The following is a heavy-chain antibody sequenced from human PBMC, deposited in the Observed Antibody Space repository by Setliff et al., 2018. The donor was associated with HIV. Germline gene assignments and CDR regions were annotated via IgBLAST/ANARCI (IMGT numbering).Heavy chain of an antibody. CDR3: TIPASSLAPN. J-gene: IGHJ4*02. CDR1: GAYISSHNYY. V-gene: IGHV4-39*01. Sequence: SETLSLTCTVSGAYISSHNYYWGWIRQSPGKGLEWIASIRSSGDTYYNPSLQSRVIISVDTSNNQISLKLTSVTAADTAVYYCTIPASSLAPNWGRGTQVTVSS. CDR2: IRSSGDT.